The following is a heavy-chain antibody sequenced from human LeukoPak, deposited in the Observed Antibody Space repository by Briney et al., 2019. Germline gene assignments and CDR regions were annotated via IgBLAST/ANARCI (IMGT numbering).Heavy chain of an antibody. V-gene: IGHV4-34*01. Sequence: KTSETLSLTCAVYGGSFSGYYWSWIRQPPGKGLEWIGEINHSGSTNYHPSLKSRVTISVETSKDQFSLKLSSVTAADTAVYYCASGGTTDCSGGSCYSFDPWGQGTLVTVSS. D-gene: IGHD2-15*01. CDR3: ASGGTTDCSGGSCYSFDP. CDR2: INHSGST. J-gene: IGHJ5*02. CDR1: GGSFSGYY.